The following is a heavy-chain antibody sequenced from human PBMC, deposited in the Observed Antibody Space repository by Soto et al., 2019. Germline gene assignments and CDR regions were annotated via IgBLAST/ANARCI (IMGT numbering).Heavy chain of an antibody. CDR3: ARLIVYSSSWNYGMDV. Sequence: QVQLVQSWSEVKKPGSSVKVSCKASGGTFSSYAISWVRQAPGQGLEWMGGIIPIFGTANYAQKFQGRVTITADESTSTAYMELSSLRSEDTAVYYCARLIVYSSSWNYGMDVWGQGTTVTVSS. CDR1: GGTFSSYA. J-gene: IGHJ6*02. D-gene: IGHD6-13*01. CDR2: IIPIFGTA. V-gene: IGHV1-69*01.